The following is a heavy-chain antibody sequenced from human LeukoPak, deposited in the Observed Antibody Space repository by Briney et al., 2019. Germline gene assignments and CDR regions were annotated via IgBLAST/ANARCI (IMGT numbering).Heavy chain of an antibody. V-gene: IGHV3-9*01. Sequence: PGRSLGLSCAASGSTFDDYAMHWVRQAPGKGLEWVSGISWNSGSIGYADSVKGRFTISRDNAKNSLYLQMNSLRAEDTALYYCAISGSYYGWFDPWGQGTLVTVSS. CDR2: ISWNSGSI. CDR1: GSTFDDYA. CDR3: AISGSYYGWFDP. D-gene: IGHD1-26*01. J-gene: IGHJ5*02.